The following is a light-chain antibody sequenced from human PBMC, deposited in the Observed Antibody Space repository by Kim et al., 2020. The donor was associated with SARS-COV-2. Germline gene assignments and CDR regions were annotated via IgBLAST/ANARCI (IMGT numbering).Light chain of an antibody. V-gene: IGKV3-20*01. Sequence: PVDPATLSCRASQSVTSNYLAWYQQRPGQAPRLLIYAASKRAEGIPDRFSGSGSVADFTLTISRLEPEDFAVYYCQQYGGSPSFTFGQGTRLEIK. CDR3: QQYGGSPSFT. CDR2: AAS. J-gene: IGKJ5*01. CDR1: QSVTSNY.